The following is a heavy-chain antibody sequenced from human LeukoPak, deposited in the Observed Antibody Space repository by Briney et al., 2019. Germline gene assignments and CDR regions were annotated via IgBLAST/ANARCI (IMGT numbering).Heavy chain of an antibody. CDR1: GFTFSNYN. V-gene: IGHV3-21*01. CDR3: ARDLGYGSIGLYHYFAS. Sequence: NPGGSLRLSCAASGFTFSNYNMNWVRQAPGKGLEWVSSITSSGPDIYYAESVKGRFTISRDNAKNSLYLQMDSLRAEDTAVYYCARDLGYGSIGLYHYFASWAREPWSPSPQ. D-gene: IGHD3-22*01. J-gene: IGHJ4*02. CDR2: ITSSGPDI.